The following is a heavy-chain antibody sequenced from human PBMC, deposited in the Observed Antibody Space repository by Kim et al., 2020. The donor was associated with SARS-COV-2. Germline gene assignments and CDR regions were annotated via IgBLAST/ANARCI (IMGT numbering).Heavy chain of an antibody. CDR1: GYTFTSYY. V-gene: IGHV1-46*01. D-gene: IGHD2-2*01. CDR2: INPSGGST. Sequence: ASVKVSCKASGYTFTSYYMHWVRQAPGQGLEWMGIINPSGGSTSYAQKFQGRVTMTRDTSTSTVYMELSSLRSEDTAVYYCAREVVVPAAMRDYYYYYGMDVWGQGTTVTVSS. J-gene: IGHJ6*02. CDR3: AREVVVPAAMRDYYYYYGMDV.